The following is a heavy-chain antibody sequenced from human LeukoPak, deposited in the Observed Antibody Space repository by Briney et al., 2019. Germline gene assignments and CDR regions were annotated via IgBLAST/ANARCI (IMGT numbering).Heavy chain of an antibody. Sequence: PSQTLSLTCTVSGGSISSISYYWSWIRQPAGKGLMWIGRIYTSGSTNYNPSLKSRVTISVDTSKNQFSLKLSSVTAADTAVYYCARDRKPRYYFDYWGQGTLVTVSS. D-gene: IGHD1-14*01. J-gene: IGHJ4*02. CDR3: ARDRKPRYYFDY. CDR1: GGSISSISYY. CDR2: IYTSGST. V-gene: IGHV4-61*02.